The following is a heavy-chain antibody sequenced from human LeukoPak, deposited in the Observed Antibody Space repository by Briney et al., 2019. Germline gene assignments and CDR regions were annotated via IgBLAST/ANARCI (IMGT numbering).Heavy chain of an antibody. Sequence: SETLSLTCAVYGASFSGYYWSSIRQPPGKGLEWIGEINHSGSPNTNPSVKSRVTISVDASKNQFSLKLSSVTAADTDVYFCARGRVSSSSWHSTYYYYFYMDVWGKGTTVTVSS. CDR1: GASFSGYY. CDR3: ARGRVSSSSWHSTYYYYFYMDV. V-gene: IGHV4-34*01. CDR2: INHSGSP. D-gene: IGHD6-13*01. J-gene: IGHJ6*03.